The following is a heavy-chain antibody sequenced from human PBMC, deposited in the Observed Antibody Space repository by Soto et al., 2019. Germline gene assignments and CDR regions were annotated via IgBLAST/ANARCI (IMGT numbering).Heavy chain of an antibody. V-gene: IGHV1-69*02. CDR3: ARVLRGYSGYGDAFDI. D-gene: IGHD5-12*01. CDR1: GGTFSSYT. CDR2: IIPILGIA. J-gene: IGHJ3*02. Sequence: QVQLVQSGAEVKKPGSSVKVSCKASGGTFSSYTISWVRQAPGQGLEWMGRIIPILGIANNAQKFQGRVTITADKSTSTAYMELSSLRSEDTAVYYCARVLRGYSGYGDAFDIWGQGTMVTVSS.